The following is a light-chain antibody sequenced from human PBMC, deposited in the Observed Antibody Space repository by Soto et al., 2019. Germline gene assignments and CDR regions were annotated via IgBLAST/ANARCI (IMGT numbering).Light chain of an antibody. CDR2: GAS. V-gene: IGKV3-20*01. CDR3: QQYGTSPPIT. J-gene: IGKJ5*01. Sequence: EIVLTQSPATLSLSPGEGATLSCRASQTLTSSLAWYQQKPGQAPRLLIYGASSRATGIPDRFSGSGSGTDFTLTISRLEPEDFAVYYCQQYGTSPPITFGQGTRLEIK. CDR1: QTLTSS.